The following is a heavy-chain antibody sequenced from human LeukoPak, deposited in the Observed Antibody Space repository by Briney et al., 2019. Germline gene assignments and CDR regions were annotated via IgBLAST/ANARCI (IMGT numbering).Heavy chain of an antibody. V-gene: IGHV3-21*01. CDR1: GFTFSSYS. J-gene: IGHJ3*02. CDR3: ARGGIAARDGYAFDI. Sequence: GGSLRLSCAASGFTFSSYSMNWVRQAPGKGLEWVSSISSSSYIYYADSVKGRFTISRDNAKNSLYLQMNSLRAEDTAVYYCARGGIAARDGYAFDIWGQGTMVTVSS. D-gene: IGHD6-6*01. CDR2: ISSSSYI.